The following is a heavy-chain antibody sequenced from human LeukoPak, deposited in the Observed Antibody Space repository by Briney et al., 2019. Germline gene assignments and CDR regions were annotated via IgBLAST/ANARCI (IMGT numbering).Heavy chain of an antibody. J-gene: IGHJ6*03. CDR2: IYYSGST. CDR1: GGSISSGDYY. D-gene: IGHD6-13*01. CDR3: ARGTYSSSPSDYYYYYMDG. Sequence: PSQTLSLTCTVSGGSISSGDYYWSWIRQPPGKGLEWIGYIYYSGSTYYNPSLKRRVTISVDTSKNQFSLKLSSVTAADTAVYYCARGTYSSSPSDYYYYYMDGWGKGTTVTVSS. V-gene: IGHV4-30-4*08.